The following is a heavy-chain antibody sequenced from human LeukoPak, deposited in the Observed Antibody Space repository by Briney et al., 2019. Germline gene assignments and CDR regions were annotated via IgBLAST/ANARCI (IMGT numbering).Heavy chain of an antibody. V-gene: IGHV3-11*01. CDR1: GFTFSDYY. D-gene: IGHD3-22*01. CDR3: AREGYYDSSGYYQHAFDI. CDR2: ISSSGSTI. J-gene: IGHJ3*02. Sequence: GGSLRLSCAASGFTFSDYYMSWIRQAPGKGLEWVSYISSSGSTIYYADSVKGRFTISRDNAKNSLYLQMNSLRAEDTAVYCCAREGYYDSSGYYQHAFDIWGQGTMVTVSS.